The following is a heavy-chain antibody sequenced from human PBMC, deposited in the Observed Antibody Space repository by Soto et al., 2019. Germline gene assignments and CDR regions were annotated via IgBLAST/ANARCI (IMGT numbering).Heavy chain of an antibody. J-gene: IGHJ4*02. CDR3: AREVHCGGGSCSWSEGFDY. D-gene: IGHD2-15*01. CDR1: GFIFSSYG. CDR2: ISYEGSHT. V-gene: IGHV3-30*03. Sequence: QVQLVESGGGVVQPGRSLRLSCAASGFIFSSYGMHWVRQAPGKGLEWVAVISYEGSHTYYADSVKGRFTITRDNSKNALYLQRKSLRPEDTAVYYCAREVHCGGGSCSWSEGFDYWGQGTLLTVSS.